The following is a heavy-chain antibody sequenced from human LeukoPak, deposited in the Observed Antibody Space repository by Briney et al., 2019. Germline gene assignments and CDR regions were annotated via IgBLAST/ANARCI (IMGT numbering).Heavy chain of an antibody. CDR3: ARDKPYGGSYRRYNWFDP. V-gene: IGHV1-18*01. D-gene: IGHD1-26*01. Sequence: GASVKVSCKASGYTFTSYGISWVRQAPGQGLEWMGWISAYNGNTNYAQKLQGRVTMTTDTSTSTAYMELRSLRSDDTAVYYCARDKPYGGSYRRYNWFDPWGQGTLVTVSS. CDR1: GYTFTSYG. CDR2: ISAYNGNT. J-gene: IGHJ5*02.